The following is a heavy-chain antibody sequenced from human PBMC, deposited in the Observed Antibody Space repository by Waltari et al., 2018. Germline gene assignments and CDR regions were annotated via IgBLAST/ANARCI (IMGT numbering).Heavy chain of an antibody. CDR2: INHSGST. D-gene: IGHD5-18*01. V-gene: IGHV4-34*01. Sequence: QVQLQQWGAGLLKPSETLSLTCAVYGGSFSGYYWSWIRQPPGKGLEWIGEINHSGSTNYTPSVKSRGTISVDTSKSQVSRKLSSGTAADTAVYYWARGQRIEYSYGPTGSYYYGMDVWGQGTTVTVSS. CDR3: ARGQRIEYSYGPTGSYYYGMDV. J-gene: IGHJ6*02. CDR1: GGSFSGYY.